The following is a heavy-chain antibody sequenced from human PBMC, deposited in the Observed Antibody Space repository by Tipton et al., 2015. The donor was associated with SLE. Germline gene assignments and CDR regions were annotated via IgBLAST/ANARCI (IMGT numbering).Heavy chain of an antibody. V-gene: IGHV4-34*01. D-gene: IGHD2-2*01. Sequence: LRLSCAASGFTVSSNYMSWVRQAPGKGLEWIGEINHSGSTNYNPSLKSRVTISVDTYKNQFSLKLSSVTAADTAVYYCARGRSTSLPMDVWGKGTTVTVSS. CDR1: GFTVSSNY. J-gene: IGHJ6*03. CDR2: INHSGST. CDR3: ARGRSTSLPMDV.